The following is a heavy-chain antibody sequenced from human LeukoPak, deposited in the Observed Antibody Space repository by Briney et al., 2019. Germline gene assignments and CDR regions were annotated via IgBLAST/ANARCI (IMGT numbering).Heavy chain of an antibody. J-gene: IGHJ5*02. CDR3: ARGSFVGYCSSTSCCMNLNNWFDP. V-gene: IGHV4-39*07. D-gene: IGHD2-2*01. CDR1: GGSISSSSYY. Sequence: PSETLSLTCTVSGGSISSSSYYWGWIRQPPGKGLEWIGSIYYSGSTNYNPSLKSRVTISVDTSKNQFSLKLSSVTAADTAVYYCARGSFVGYCSSTSCCMNLNNWFDPWGQGTLVTVSS. CDR2: IYYSGST.